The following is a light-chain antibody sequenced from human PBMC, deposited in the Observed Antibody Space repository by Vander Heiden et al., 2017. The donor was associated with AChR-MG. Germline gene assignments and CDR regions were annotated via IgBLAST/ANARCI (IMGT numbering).Light chain of an antibody. Sequence: QSVLTQPPSVSAAPGQTVTISCSGISSNIGSNYVSWYQHLPGPAPKLLIYDNNKRPSGIPDRFSGSKSGTSATLAITGLQTGDEADYYCATWDSSLSVLFGGGTKLTVL. J-gene: IGLJ2*01. CDR1: SSNIGSNY. CDR3: ATWDSSLSVL. V-gene: IGLV1-51*01. CDR2: DNN.